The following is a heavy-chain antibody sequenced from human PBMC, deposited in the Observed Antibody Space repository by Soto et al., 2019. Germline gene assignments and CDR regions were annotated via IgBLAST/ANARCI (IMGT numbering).Heavy chain of an antibody. CDR3: AKSSLNTYYFYYMDV. Sequence: EVELLESGGGLVQPGGSLRLSCAASGFSFSSYAMSWVRQAPGKGLEWVSVMTYNGAGTYYADSVKGRFTISRDNSKNTLWLQMNTLRAEDTAVYYCAKSSLNTYYFYYMDVWGTGTTVTVSS. V-gene: IGHV3-23*01. J-gene: IGHJ6*03. CDR2: MTYNGAGT. CDR1: GFSFSSYA.